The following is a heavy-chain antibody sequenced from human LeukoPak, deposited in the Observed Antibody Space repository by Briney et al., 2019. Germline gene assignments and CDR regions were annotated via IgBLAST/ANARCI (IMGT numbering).Heavy chain of an antibody. CDR3: ARELHSPYYHILTRLNWFDP. D-gene: IGHD3-9*01. J-gene: IGHJ5*02. Sequence: GASVNVSCKASGGTFSSYAISWVRQAPGQGLEWMGGIIPIFGTANYAQKFQGRVTITADESTSTAYMELSSLRSEDTAVYYCARELHSPYYHILTRLNWFDPWGQGTLVTVSS. CDR2: IIPIFGTA. V-gene: IGHV1-69*13. CDR1: GGTFSSYA.